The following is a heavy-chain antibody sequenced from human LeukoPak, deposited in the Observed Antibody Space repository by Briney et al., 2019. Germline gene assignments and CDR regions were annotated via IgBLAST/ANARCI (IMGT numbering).Heavy chain of an antibody. Sequence: QTGGSLRLSCTASGFTFSSYAMHWVRQAPGKGLEWVAVISYDGSNKYYADSVKGRFTISRDNSKNTLYLQMNSLRAEDTAVYYCARGRATTLDYWGQGTLVTVSS. CDR3: ARGRATTLDY. V-gene: IGHV3-30-3*01. CDR1: GFTFSSYA. D-gene: IGHD5-12*01. J-gene: IGHJ4*02. CDR2: ISYDGSNK.